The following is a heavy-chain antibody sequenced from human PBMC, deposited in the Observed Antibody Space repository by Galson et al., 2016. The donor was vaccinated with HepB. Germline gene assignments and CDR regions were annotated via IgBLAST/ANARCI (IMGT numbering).Heavy chain of an antibody. CDR2: IYYSGST. V-gene: IGHV4-39*01. Sequence: SETLSLTCTVSGGSFSSSSYYWGWIRQPPGKGLEWIGTIYYSGSTYYNPSLKSRVTISVDMSTNQFSLSLTSVTAADTAIYYCVRLGTAAAVANRRGSVYWSQGTRVTVSS. D-gene: IGHD6-13*01. CDR3: VRLGTAAAVANRRGSVY. J-gene: IGHJ4*02. CDR1: GGSFSSSSYY.